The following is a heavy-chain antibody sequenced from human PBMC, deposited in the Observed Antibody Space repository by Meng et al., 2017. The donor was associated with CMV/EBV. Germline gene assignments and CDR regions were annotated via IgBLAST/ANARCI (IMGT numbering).Heavy chain of an antibody. CDR3: ARVLRWNGVIDY. Sequence: QVQRQGSGPGLVKPSAALSLTCTVSGGSISSYYWSWIRQPAGKGLEWIWRIYTSGSTNYNPSLKSRVTMSVDTSKNQFSLKLSSVTAADTAVYYCARVLRWNGVIDYWGQGTLVTVSS. V-gene: IGHV4-4*07. CDR1: GGSISSYY. CDR2: IYTSGST. J-gene: IGHJ4*02. D-gene: IGHD4-23*01.